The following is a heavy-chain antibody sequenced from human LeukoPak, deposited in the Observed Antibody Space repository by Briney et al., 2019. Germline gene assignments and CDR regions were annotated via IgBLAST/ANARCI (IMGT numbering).Heavy chain of an antibody. D-gene: IGHD3-22*01. J-gene: IGHJ4*02. CDR3: ARDQRYYDSSGSLYDY. V-gene: IGHV3-20*04. Sequence: GGSLRLSCAASGFTFNDYGMSWVRQAPGKGLEWVSGINWNGGSTGYADSVQGRFTISRDNAKNSLYLQMNSLRAEDTALYYCARDQRYYDSSGSLYDYWGQGTLVTVSS. CDR2: INWNGGST. CDR1: GFTFNDYG.